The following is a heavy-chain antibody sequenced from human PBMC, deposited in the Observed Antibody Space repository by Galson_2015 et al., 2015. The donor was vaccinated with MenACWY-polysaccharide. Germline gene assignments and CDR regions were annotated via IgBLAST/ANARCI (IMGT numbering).Heavy chain of an antibody. CDR1: GGSISSHY. J-gene: IGHJ5*02. Sequence: SETPSPPCNFSGGSISSHYLSLSRAPPGEGTGWVWDIYKNGGTNYNPSLKSRVTISVDTSKNQFSLKLSSVTAADTAVYYCARRQGTAMVWRNWFDPWGQGTLVTVSS. CDR3: ARRQGTAMVWRNWFDP. CDR2: IYKNGGT. V-gene: IGHV4-59*08. D-gene: IGHD5-18*01.